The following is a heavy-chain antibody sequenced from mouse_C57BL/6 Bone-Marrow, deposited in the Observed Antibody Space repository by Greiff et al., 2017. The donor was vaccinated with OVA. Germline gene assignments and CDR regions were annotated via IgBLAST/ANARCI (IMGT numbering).Heavy chain of an antibody. Sequence: QVQLQQPGAELVKPGASVTLSCKASGYTFTSYWMHWVKQRPGQGLEWIGLIHPNSGSTNYNEKFKSKATLTVATAASTAYMRLSSLTSEDSAVYYCARELRRRGNGYWGQGTTLTVSS. D-gene: IGHD2-4*01. CDR3: ARELRRRGNGY. CDR2: IHPNSGST. CDR1: GYTFTSYW. J-gene: IGHJ2*01. V-gene: IGHV1-64*01.